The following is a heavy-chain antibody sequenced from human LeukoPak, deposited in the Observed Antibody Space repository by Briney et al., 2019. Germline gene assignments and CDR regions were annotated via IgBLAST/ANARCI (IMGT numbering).Heavy chain of an antibody. V-gene: IGHV3-48*01. CDR2: IGSSSSSI. J-gene: IGHJ6*03. CDR3: ARGGSPYYYYFYMDV. D-gene: IGHD3-16*01. CDR1: GFTFSSYT. Sequence: GGSLGLSCAASGFTFSSYTMNWVRQAPGKGLEWVSYIGSSSSSIYYADSVKGRFTISRDNAKNSLYLQMNSLRAEDTAVYYCARGGSPYYYYFYMDVWGKGTTVTVSS.